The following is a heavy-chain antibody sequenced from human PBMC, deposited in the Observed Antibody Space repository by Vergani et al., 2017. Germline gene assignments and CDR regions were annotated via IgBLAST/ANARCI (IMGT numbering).Heavy chain of an antibody. D-gene: IGHD6-19*01. V-gene: IGHV3-7*03. CDR3: ARESIAVAGSFDY. CDR1: GFTFSSYW. J-gene: IGHJ4*02. CDR2: IKQDGSEK. Sequence: EVQLVESGGGLVQPGGSLRLSCAASGFTFSSYWMSWVRQAPGKGLEWVANIKQDGSEKYYVDSVKGRFTISRDNAKNSLYLQMISLRAEDTAVYYCARESIAVAGSFDYWGQGTLVTVSS.